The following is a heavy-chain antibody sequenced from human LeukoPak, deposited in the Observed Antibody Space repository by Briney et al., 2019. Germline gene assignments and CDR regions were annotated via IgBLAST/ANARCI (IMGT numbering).Heavy chain of an antibody. J-gene: IGHJ4*02. CDR3: ASNHYDSSVDY. CDR2: INPNSGNT. CDR1: GYTFTGYY. V-gene: IGHV1-8*03. Sequence: ASVKVSCKASGYTFTGYYMHWVRQAPGQGLEWMGWINPNSGNTGYAQKFQGRVTITRNTSISTAYMELSSLRSEDTAVYYCASNHYDSSVDYWGQGTLVTVSS. D-gene: IGHD3-22*01.